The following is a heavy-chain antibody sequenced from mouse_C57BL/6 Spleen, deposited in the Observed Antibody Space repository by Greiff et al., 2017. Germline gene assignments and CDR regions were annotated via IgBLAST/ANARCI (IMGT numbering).Heavy chain of an antibody. V-gene: IGHV1-78*01. D-gene: IGHD1-1*01. CDR1: GYTFTDHT. J-gene: IGHJ4*01. Sequence: QVQLQQSDAELVKPGASVKISCKVSGYTFTDHTIHWMKQRPEQGLEWIGYIYPRDGSTKYNEKFKGKATLTADKSSSTAYMQLNSLTSEDSAVYFCARSGSIYYYGSSYPDAMDYWGQGTSVTVSS. CDR2: IYPRDGST. CDR3: ARSGSIYYYGSSYPDAMDY.